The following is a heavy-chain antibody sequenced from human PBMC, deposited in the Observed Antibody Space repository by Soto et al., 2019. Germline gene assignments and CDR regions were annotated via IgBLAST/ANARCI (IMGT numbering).Heavy chain of an antibody. D-gene: IGHD2-2*02. J-gene: IGHJ6*02. V-gene: IGHV1-18*01. CDR1: GYTFTSYG. CDR3: ARGPAKIPDYYYYYGMDV. CDR2: ISAYNGNT. Sequence: ASVKVSCKASGYTFTSYGISWVRQAPGQGLEWMGWISAYNGNTNYAQKLQGRVTMTTDTSTSTAYMELRSLRSGDTAVYYCARGPAKIPDYYYYYGMDVWGQGTTVTVPS.